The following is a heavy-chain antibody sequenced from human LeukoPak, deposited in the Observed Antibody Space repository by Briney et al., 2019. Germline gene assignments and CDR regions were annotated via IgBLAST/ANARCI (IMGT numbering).Heavy chain of an antibody. J-gene: IGHJ6*03. V-gene: IGHV1-2*02. CDR2: INPNSGGT. CDR3: ARGDALYYYYYYMDV. Sequence: ASVKVSCKTSGYTFTGYYMHWVRQAPGQGLEWMGGINPNSGGTNYAQKFQGRVTMTRDTSISTAYMELSRLRSDDTAVYYCARGDALYYYYYYMDVWGKGTTVTVSS. CDR1: GYTFTGYY.